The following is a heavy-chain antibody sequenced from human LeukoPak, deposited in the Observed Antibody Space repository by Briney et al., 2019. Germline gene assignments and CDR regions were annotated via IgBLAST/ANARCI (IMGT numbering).Heavy chain of an antibody. Sequence: QPGGSLRLSCAASGFTFSSYGMHWVRQAPGKGLEWVAVISYDGSNKYYADSVKGRFTISRDNSKNTLYLQMNSLRAEDTAVYYCAKEKTYYYDSSGHFDYWGQGTLVTVSS. CDR1: GFTFSSYG. V-gene: IGHV3-30*18. J-gene: IGHJ4*02. D-gene: IGHD3-22*01. CDR2: ISYDGSNK. CDR3: AKEKTYYYDSSGHFDY.